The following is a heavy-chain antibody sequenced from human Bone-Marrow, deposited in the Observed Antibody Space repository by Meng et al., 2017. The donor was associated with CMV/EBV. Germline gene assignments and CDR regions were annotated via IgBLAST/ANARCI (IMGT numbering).Heavy chain of an antibody. Sequence: GGSLRLSCEASGFTFSTYGVHWVRQAPGKGLEWVAVIWYDRSNKYYADSVKGRFTISRDNSKNTLYLQMNSLRAEDTAVYYCARLRCSSTSCYGSFDYWGQGTLVTVSS. CDR3: ARLRCSSTSCYGSFDY. CDR1: GFTFSTYG. V-gene: IGHV3-33*01. D-gene: IGHD2-2*01. CDR2: IWYDRSNK. J-gene: IGHJ4*02.